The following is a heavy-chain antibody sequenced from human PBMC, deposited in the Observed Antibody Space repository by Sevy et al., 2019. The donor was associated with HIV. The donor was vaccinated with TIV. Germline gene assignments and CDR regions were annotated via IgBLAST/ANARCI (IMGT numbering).Heavy chain of an antibody. D-gene: IGHD6-13*01. CDR2: ISSGSTYI. V-gene: IGHV3-11*06. Sequence: GGSLRLSCAASGFTFSDYYMTWIRQAPGKGLEWVSYISSGSTYIKYADSVKGRFTISRDNAKNSLYLQMNSLRAEDTAVYYCAKDSVAYSSSHFAYWGQGTLVTVSS. CDR1: GFTFSDYY. J-gene: IGHJ4*02. CDR3: AKDSVAYSSSHFAY.